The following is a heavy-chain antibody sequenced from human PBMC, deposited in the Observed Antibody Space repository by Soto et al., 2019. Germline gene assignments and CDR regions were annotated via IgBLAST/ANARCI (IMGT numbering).Heavy chain of an antibody. CDR2: IRKKVNGYTT. CDR3: ARILPDSSSYYFDH. J-gene: IGHJ4*02. V-gene: IGHV3-72*01. CDR1: GFSFSDHY. Sequence: PGGSLRLSCAASGFSFSDHYMDWVRQAPGKGLEWVGRIRKKVNGYTTEYAASVKGRFTISRDDSKNSLYLQMNSLNTEDTAVYYCARILPDSSSYYFDHWCQGTLVTVSS. D-gene: IGHD3-22*01.